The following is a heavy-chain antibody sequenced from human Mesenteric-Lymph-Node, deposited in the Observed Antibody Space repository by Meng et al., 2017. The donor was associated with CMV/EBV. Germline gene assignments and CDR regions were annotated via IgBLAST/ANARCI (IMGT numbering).Heavy chain of an antibody. D-gene: IGHD3-10*01. V-gene: IGHV4-4*02. Sequence: CGVTGDSISKSKGWSWVRQSPGKGMAWIGKAHHSGSANYNPSLKSRATISIDTSENQFSLNLDSVTVADTAVYYCAKTGGSGGDDYWGQGTLVTVSS. CDR3: AKTGGSGGDDY. CDR2: AHHSGSA. CDR1: GDSISKSKG. J-gene: IGHJ4*02.